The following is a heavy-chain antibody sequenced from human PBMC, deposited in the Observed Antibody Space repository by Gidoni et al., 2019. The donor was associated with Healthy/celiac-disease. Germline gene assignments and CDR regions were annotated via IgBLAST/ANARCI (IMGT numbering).Heavy chain of an antibody. CDR1: GYSFTSYW. CDR2: IDPSDSYT. V-gene: IGHV5-10-1*03. Sequence: VQLVQSGAEVTKPGDSLMISCKGSGYSFTSYWISWVRQMPGKGLEWMGRIDPSDSYTNYSTSFQGHVTISDDKSISTAYLQWSSLKASDTAMYYCARRYYDSSGHGPLPYYYYYMEVWGKGTTVTVSS. D-gene: IGHD3-22*01. J-gene: IGHJ6*03. CDR3: ARRYYDSSGHGPLPYYYYYMEV.